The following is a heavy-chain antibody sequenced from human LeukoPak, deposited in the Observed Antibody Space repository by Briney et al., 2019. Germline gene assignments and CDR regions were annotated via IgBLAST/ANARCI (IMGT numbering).Heavy chain of an antibody. CDR1: GFTFSSYA. Sequence: PGGSLRLSCAASGFTFSSYAMHWVRQAPGKGLEWVAVISYDGSNKYYADSVKGRFTISRDNSKNTLFLQMNSLRAEDTAVYYCARESFATTRRPDDYWGQGTLVTVSS. J-gene: IGHJ4*02. CDR2: ISYDGSNK. D-gene: IGHD1-1*01. V-gene: IGHV3-30-3*01. CDR3: ARESFATTRRPDDY.